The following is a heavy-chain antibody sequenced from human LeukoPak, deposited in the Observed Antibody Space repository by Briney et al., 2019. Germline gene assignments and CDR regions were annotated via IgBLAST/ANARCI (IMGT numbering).Heavy chain of an antibody. D-gene: IGHD3-9*01. J-gene: IGHJ5*02. CDR2: IAGSGATT. V-gene: IGHV3-23*01. CDR1: GFTFSNYA. Sequence: GGSLRLSCAASGFTFSNYAMSWVRQAPGKGLEWVSSIAGSGATTFYVDSVKGRFTISRDISKNTLYLQMSSLRTEDTAIYYCAKGGIKRFGLVPDWFDPWGLGTLVTVSS. CDR3: AKGGIKRFGLVPDWFDP.